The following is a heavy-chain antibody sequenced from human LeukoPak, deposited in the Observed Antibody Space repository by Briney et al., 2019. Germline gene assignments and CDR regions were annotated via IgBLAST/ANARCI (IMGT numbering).Heavy chain of an antibody. V-gene: IGHV3-48*01. J-gene: IGHJ4*02. CDR2: ISSSSSTI. CDR3: ARDRYYGSGSH. Sequence: PEGSLRLSCAASGFTFSSYSMNWVRQAPGKGLEWVSYISSSSSTIYYADSVKGRFTISRDNAKNSLYLQMNSLRAEDTAVYYCARDRYYGSGSHWGQGTLVTVSS. CDR1: GFTFSSYS. D-gene: IGHD3-10*01.